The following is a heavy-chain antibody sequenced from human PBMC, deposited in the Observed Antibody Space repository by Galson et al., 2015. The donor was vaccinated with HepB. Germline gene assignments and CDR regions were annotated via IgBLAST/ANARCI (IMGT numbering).Heavy chain of an antibody. V-gene: IGHV3-30*18. CDR1: GFTFSSYG. CDR3: ANDYDFWSGLGARDTFDI. D-gene: IGHD3-3*01. Sequence: SLRLSCAASGFTFSSYGMHWVRQAPGKGLEWVAVISYDTSNKWYADSVKGRFAISRDNSNNTLYLQMNSLRAEGTAVYYCANDYDFWSGLGARDTFDIWGQGTVVTVSS. J-gene: IGHJ3*02. CDR2: ISYDTSNK.